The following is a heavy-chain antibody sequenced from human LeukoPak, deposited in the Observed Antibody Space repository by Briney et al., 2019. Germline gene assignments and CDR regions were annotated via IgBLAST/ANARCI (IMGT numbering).Heavy chain of an antibody. Sequence: SETLSLTCTVSGGSISSYYWSWIRQPPGKGLEWIGYIYYSGSTNYNPSLKSRVTISVDTSKNQFSLKLSSVTAADTAVYYCARDSGSGYLYYYYYGMDVWGQGTTVTVSS. V-gene: IGHV4-59*12. J-gene: IGHJ6*02. CDR2: IYYSGST. CDR3: ARDSGSGYLYYYYYGMDV. CDR1: GGSISSYY. D-gene: IGHD3-10*01.